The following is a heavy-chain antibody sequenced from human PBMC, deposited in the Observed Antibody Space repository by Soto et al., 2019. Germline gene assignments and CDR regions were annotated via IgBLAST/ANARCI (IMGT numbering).Heavy chain of an antibody. CDR1: GGTFSSYA. Sequence: QVQLVQSGAEVKKPGSSVKVSCKASGGTFSSYAISWVRQAPGQGLEWMGGIIPIFGTANYAQKFQGRVTITADKSASAAYIELTSLRSEDTAVDYCSCGRSDYSHYCGHGGLIAVSS. CDR3: SCGRSDYSHY. V-gene: IGHV1-69*06. D-gene: IGHD3-3*01. CDR2: IIPIFGTA. J-gene: IGHJ4*01.